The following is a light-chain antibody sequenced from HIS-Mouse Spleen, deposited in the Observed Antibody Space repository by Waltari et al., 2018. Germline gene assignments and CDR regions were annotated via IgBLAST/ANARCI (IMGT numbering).Light chain of an antibody. CDR1: QSVLYSSNNKNY. V-gene: IGKV4-1*01. CDR2: WAS. Sequence: DIVMTQSPDSLAVSLGERATINCKSSQSVLYSSNNKNYLAWSQQKPGQPPKLLIYWASTRESGVPDRFSGSGSGTDFALTISSLQAEDVAVYYCQQYYSTPFTFGPGTKVDIK. CDR3: QQYYSTPFT. J-gene: IGKJ3*01.